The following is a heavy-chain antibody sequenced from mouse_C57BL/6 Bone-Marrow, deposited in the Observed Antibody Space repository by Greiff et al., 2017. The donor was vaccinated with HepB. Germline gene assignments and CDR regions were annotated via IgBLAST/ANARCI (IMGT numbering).Heavy chain of an antibody. V-gene: IGHV1-15*01. CDR1: GYTFTDYE. J-gene: IGHJ3*01. D-gene: IGHD2-3*01. CDR2: IDPETGGT. CDR3: TRSDDGYYRYWFAY. Sequence: SGAELVRPGASVTLSCKASGYTFTDYEMHWVKQTPVHGLEWIGAIDPETGGTAYNQKFKGKAILTADKSSSTADMELRSLTSDDSAVYYCTRSDDGYYRYWFAYWGQGTLVTVSA.